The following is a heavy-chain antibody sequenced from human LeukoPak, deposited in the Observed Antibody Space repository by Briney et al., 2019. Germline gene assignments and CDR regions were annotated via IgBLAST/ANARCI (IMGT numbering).Heavy chain of an antibody. CDR3: AKSPFGISPDVHPYYYYMDV. CDR1: GFTFSSYA. Sequence: PPGGSLRLSCAASGFTFSSYAMSWVRQAPGKGLEWVSAISGSGGSTYYADSVKGRFTISRDNSKNTLYLQMNSLRAEDTAVYYCAKSPFGISPDVHPYYYYMDVWGKGTTVTVSS. CDR2: ISGSGGST. J-gene: IGHJ6*03. V-gene: IGHV3-23*01. D-gene: IGHD1-14*01.